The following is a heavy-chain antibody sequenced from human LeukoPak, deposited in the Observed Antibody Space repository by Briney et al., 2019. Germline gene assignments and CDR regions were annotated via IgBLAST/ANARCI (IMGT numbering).Heavy chain of an antibody. V-gene: IGHV3-21*01. J-gene: IGHJ4*02. D-gene: IGHD2-21*02. Sequence: GGSLRLSCAASGFTFSSYAMSWVRQAPGKGLEWVSSISSSSNYIYYADSVKGRFTISRDNAKNSLYLQMNSLRAEDSAVYYCARSHIVVVTAIGYWGQGTLVTVSS. CDR1: GFTFSSYA. CDR2: ISSSSNYI. CDR3: ARSHIVVVTAIGY.